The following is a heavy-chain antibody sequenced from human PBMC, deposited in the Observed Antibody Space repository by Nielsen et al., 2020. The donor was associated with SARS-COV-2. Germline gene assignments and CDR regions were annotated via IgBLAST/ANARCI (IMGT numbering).Heavy chain of an antibody. Sequence: SLKISCAASGFTFDDYAMHWVRQAPGKGLEWVSGISWNSGSIGYVDSVKGRFTISRDNAKNSLYLQMNSLRAEDTALYYCAKLSGSYSPFDYWGQGTLVTVSS. CDR2: ISWNSGSI. CDR1: GFTFDDYA. V-gene: IGHV3-9*01. J-gene: IGHJ4*02. D-gene: IGHD1-26*01. CDR3: AKLSGSYSPFDY.